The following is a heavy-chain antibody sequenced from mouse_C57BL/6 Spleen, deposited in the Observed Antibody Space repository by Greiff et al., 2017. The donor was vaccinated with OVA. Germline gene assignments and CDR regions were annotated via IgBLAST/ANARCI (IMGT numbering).Heavy chain of an antibody. J-gene: IGHJ2*01. CDR2: IDPSDSYT. D-gene: IGHD2-3*01. V-gene: IGHV1-69*01. Sequence: VQLQQPGAELVMPGASVKLSCKASGYTFTSYWMHWVKQRPGQGLEWIGEIDPSDSYTNYNQKFKGKSTLTVDKSSSTAYMQLSSLTSEDAAVYYCARFSIYDGYRYWGQGTTLTVSS. CDR3: ARFSIYDGYRY. CDR1: GYTFTSYW.